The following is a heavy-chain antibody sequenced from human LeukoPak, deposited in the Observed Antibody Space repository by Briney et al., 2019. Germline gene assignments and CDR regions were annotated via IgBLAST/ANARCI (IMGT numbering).Heavy chain of an antibody. V-gene: IGHV4-4*07. CDR2: IYTSGST. CDR3: ARGKDTVTTENYFDY. D-gene: IGHD4-17*01. Sequence: PSETLSLTCTVSGGSISSYYWSWIRQPAGKGLEWIGRIYTSGSTNYNPSLKSRVTISVDTSKNQFSLKLSSVTAADTAVYYCARGKDTVTTENYFDYWGQGTLVTVSS. J-gene: IGHJ4*02. CDR1: GGSISSYY.